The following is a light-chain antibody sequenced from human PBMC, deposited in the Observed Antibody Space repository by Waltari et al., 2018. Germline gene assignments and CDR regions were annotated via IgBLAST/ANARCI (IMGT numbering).Light chain of an antibody. Sequence: EIVLTQSPGTLSLSPGERITLSCRASQSVSSKYLAWYQQKPGQAPRLLIYGASSRATGIPDRCSGSGSGTDFTLTISRLEPEDFAVYYCQQYGSSPPISFGQGTRLEIK. CDR2: GAS. J-gene: IGKJ5*01. V-gene: IGKV3-20*01. CDR3: QQYGSSPPIS. CDR1: QSVSSKY.